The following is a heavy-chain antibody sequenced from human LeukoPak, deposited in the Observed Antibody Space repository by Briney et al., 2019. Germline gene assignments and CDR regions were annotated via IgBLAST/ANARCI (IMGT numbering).Heavy chain of an antibody. V-gene: IGHV3-23*01. CDR2: IGASGAYT. D-gene: IGHD4-17*01. CDR1: GFTFSSYA. CDR3: AKRPAMTTVTTPSWRVCDS. Sequence: PGGSLRLSCAASGFTFSSYAMNWVRQAPGKGLEWVSAIGASGAYTFYADSVKGRFTISRDNSRNTLYLQMDSLRAEDTAVYYCAKRPAMTTVTTPSWRVCDSRGQGTLVTVSS. J-gene: IGHJ4*02.